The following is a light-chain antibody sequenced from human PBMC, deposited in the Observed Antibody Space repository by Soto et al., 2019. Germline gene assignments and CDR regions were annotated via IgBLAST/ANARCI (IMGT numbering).Light chain of an antibody. CDR1: QSISSW. V-gene: IGKV1-5*01. J-gene: IGKJ4*01. Sequence: DIQMTQSPSTLSASVGDRVTITCRASQSISSWLAWYQQKPGKAPKLLIYDASSLESGVPSRFSGSGSGTEFTLPISSLQPDDFATYYCQQYNSYPLTVGGGTKVELK. CDR2: DAS. CDR3: QQYNSYPLT.